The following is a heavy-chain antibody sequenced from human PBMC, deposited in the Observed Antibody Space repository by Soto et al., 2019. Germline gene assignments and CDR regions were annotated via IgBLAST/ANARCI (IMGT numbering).Heavy chain of an antibody. V-gene: IGHV3-30*18. J-gene: IGHJ4*02. Sequence: QVELVEAGGGVVQPGRSLRLSCAASGFTLSTYGVHWVRQAPGKGLEWVAAMSYDGTKEYYADSVKGRFTISRDNSRNTLFLQLNSLRAEDTAVYYCAKEYGSTWIDHWGQGTLVTVSS. CDR2: MSYDGTKE. D-gene: IGHD6-13*01. CDR3: AKEYGSTWIDH. CDR1: GFTLSTYG.